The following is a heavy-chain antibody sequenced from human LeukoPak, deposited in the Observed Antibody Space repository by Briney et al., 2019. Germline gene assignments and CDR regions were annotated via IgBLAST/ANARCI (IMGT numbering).Heavy chain of an antibody. CDR2: IYYRGST. CDR3: AREVANPYYFDY. V-gene: IGHV4-59*01. Sequence: PSETLSLTCTVSGGSISSYYWSWIRQPPGKGLEWIGYIYYRGSTNYNPSLKSRVTISVDTSKNQFSLKLSSVTAADTAVYYCAREVANPYYFDYWGQGTLVTVSS. CDR1: GGSISSYY. D-gene: IGHD5-12*01. J-gene: IGHJ4*02.